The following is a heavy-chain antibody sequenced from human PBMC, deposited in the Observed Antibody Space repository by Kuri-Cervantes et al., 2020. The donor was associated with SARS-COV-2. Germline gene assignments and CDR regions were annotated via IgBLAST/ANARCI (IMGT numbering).Heavy chain of an antibody. D-gene: IGHD6-13*01. CDR3: VRPRYSSSWYTDY. CDR2: IYYSGST. V-gene: IGHV4-59*12. J-gene: IGHJ4*02. CDR1: GGSISSYY. Sequence: GSLRLSCTVSGGSISSYYWSWIRQPPGKGLEWIGYIYYSGSTNYNPSLKSRVTISVDTSKNQFSLKLSSVTAADTAVYYRVRPRYSSSWYTDYWGQGTLVTVSS.